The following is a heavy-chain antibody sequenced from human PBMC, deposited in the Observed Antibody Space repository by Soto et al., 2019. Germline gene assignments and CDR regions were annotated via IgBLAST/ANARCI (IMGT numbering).Heavy chain of an antibody. CDR1: GYTFTSYA. Sequence: QVQLVQSGAEVKKPGASVKVSCKASGYTFTSYAMHWVRQAPGQRLEWMGWINAGNGNTKYSQKFQGRVTITRDTSASTAYMERSSLRSEDTAVYYCARAISSSWPWFDPWGQGTLVTVSS. V-gene: IGHV1-3*01. J-gene: IGHJ5*02. D-gene: IGHD6-13*01. CDR3: ARAISSSWPWFDP. CDR2: INAGNGNT.